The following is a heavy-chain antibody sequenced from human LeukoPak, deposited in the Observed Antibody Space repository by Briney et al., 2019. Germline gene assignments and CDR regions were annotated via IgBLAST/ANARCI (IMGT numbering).Heavy chain of an antibody. CDR1: GFTFSSYS. CDR3: ARGPEAFGELPSY. Sequence: GGSLRLSCAASGFTFSSYSMNWVRQAPGKGLEWVSSISSSSSYIYYADSVKGRFTISRDNAKNSLYLQMNSLRAEDTAVYYCARGPEAFGELPSYWGQGTLVTVSS. D-gene: IGHD3-10*01. CDR2: ISSSSSYI. J-gene: IGHJ4*02. V-gene: IGHV3-21*01.